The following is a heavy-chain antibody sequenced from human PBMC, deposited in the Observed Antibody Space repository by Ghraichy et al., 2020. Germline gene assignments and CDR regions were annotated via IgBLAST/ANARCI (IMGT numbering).Heavy chain of an antibody. Sequence: SETLSLTCTVSGGSISSDYYSWIRQPPGKGLEYIGYMSYSGDTNYNPSLKSRLTMSIDTSKNEFSLKLSSETAADTAVYYCARREYYDSSGYVDAFAMWGQGTLVTVSS. CDR1: GGSISSDY. CDR3: ARREYYDSSGYVDAFAM. V-gene: IGHV4-59*01. J-gene: IGHJ3*02. D-gene: IGHD3-22*01. CDR2: MSYSGDT.